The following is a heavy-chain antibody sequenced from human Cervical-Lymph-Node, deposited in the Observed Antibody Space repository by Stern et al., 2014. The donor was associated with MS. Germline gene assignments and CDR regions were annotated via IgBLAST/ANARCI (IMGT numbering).Heavy chain of an antibody. V-gene: IGHV1-18*01. J-gene: IGHJ4*02. CDR1: GYTFTNYG. CDR2: ISAYNGNT. Sequence: MQLVQSGDEVKKPGASGKVSCKASGYTFTNYGITWVRQAPGQGLEWMGWISAYNGNTNYEQNLQGRVTMTTDTSTSTVYMELRSLRSDDAAVYYCARAAGILDFWGQGTLVIVSS. CDR3: ARAAGILDF. D-gene: IGHD1-1*01.